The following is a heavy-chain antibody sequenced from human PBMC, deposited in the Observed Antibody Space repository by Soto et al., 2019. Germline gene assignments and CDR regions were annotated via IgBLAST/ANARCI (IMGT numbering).Heavy chain of an antibody. CDR1: GYTFNSYY. J-gene: IGHJ4*02. CDR3: ARVGSFEVVAATDYFDH. CDR2: TNPSGDSA. V-gene: IGHV1-46*02. D-gene: IGHD6-19*01. Sequence: VQLVQSGAEVKKPGASVKISCKASGYTFNSYYMHWVRQAPGQGLEWMGVTNPSGDSAGYAQKFQGRVTMTRDTSTSTLYMDLSGLRSDDTAVYYCARVGSFEVVAATDYFDHWGQGTLITVSS.